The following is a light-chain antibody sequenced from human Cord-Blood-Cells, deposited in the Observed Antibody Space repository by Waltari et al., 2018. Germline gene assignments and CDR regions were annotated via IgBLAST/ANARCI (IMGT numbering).Light chain of an antibody. CDR1: QSISSY. V-gene: IGKV1-39*01. J-gene: IGKJ2*01. Sequence: DIQMTQSPSSLSASVGDRVTITCRASQSISSYLNWYQQKPGKAPKRLIYAASSLQSGVPSRFSGSGSGTDFTLTISSQQPEDFATYYCQQSYSTPYTFGQGSKLEIK. CDR3: QQSYSTPYT. CDR2: AAS.